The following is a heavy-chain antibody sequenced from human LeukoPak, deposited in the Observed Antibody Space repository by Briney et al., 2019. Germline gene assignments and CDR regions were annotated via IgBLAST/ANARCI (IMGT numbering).Heavy chain of an antibody. V-gene: IGHV1-2*02. CDR1: GYRFTDYY. D-gene: IGHD3-9*01. CDR3: ARSYYDVLTGNYMWLAP. CDR2: INVNSGDT. J-gene: IGHJ5*02. Sequence: VSVTVSCKASGYRFTDYYIHWVRQAPGQGLEWMGWINVNSGDTYHSQKFQDRVTMTGDTSINTAYMELSRLRSDDTAVFYCARSYYDVLTGNYMWLAPWGQGTLVTVSS.